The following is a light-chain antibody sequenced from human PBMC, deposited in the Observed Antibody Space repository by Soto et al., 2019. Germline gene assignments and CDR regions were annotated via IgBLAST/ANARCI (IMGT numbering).Light chain of an antibody. V-gene: IGLV3-1*01. J-gene: IGLJ1*01. CDR2: QDN. CDR1: KLGDKY. Sequence: SYELTQPPSVSVSPGQTASITCSGDKLGDKYACWYQQKPGQSPVLVIYQDNQRPSGIPERFSGSNSGNTATPTITGTQAMDEADYYCQAWDSTTAVFGTGTKLTVL. CDR3: QAWDSTTAV.